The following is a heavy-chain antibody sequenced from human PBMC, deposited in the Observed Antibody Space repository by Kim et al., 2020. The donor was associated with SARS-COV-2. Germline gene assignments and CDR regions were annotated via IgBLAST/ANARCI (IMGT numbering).Heavy chain of an antibody. CDR3: ARGGGWSGAYFQH. V-gene: IGHV4-34*01. CDR1: GGSFSGYY. Sequence: SETLSLTCAVYGGSFSGYYWSWIRQPSGQALEWIGEINHNGSTNYYPTRQSRVTISVDTSKNQFSLKLGSVTAADTAVYYCARGGGWSGAYFQHWGQGTLVTVSS. J-gene: IGHJ1*01. CDR2: INHNGST. D-gene: IGHD6-19*01.